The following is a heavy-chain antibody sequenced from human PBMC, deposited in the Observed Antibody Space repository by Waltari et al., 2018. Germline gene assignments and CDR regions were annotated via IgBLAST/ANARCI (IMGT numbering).Heavy chain of an antibody. CDR2: ISYDGSNK. D-gene: IGHD5-18*01. Sequence: QVQLVESGGGVVQPGRSLRLSCAAPGFTFSSYAMPWVRQAPGKGLEWVAVISYDGSNKYYADSVKGRFTISRDNSKNTLYLQMNSLRAEDTAVYYCARDRGYSHGYFDLWGRGTLVTVSS. CDR3: ARDRGYSHGYFDL. V-gene: IGHV3-30-3*01. CDR1: GFTFSSYA. J-gene: IGHJ2*01.